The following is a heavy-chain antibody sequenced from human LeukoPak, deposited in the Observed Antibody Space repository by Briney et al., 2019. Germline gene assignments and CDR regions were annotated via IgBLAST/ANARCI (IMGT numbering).Heavy chain of an antibody. J-gene: IGHJ4*02. Sequence: GESLMISCEGSGFTFTTYWIGWVRQMPGKGLEWMGIIYPGDSETTYSPSFQGQVTISVDKSISTAYLQWSSLKASDTAMYYCARRYTYGDLRHFDYWGQGTLVTVSS. D-gene: IGHD4-17*01. V-gene: IGHV5-51*01. CDR1: GFTFTTYW. CDR2: IYPGDSET. CDR3: ARRYTYGDLRHFDY.